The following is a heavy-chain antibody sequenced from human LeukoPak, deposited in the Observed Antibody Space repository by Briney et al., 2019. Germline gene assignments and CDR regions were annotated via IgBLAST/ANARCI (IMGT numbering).Heavy chain of an antibody. V-gene: IGHV4-4*02. CDR1: GVSISSSEW. D-gene: IGHD3-9*01. J-gene: IGHJ4*02. CDR3: GKTDIYFNPIDY. Sequence: KASETLSLTCAVSGVSISSSEWWIWVRQPPGQGLERIGEIHRDGRTRYNPSLKSRVTMSIDYSKNQFSLKVSSVTAADTAIYYCGKTDIYFNPIDYWGPGSLVTVSS. CDR2: IHRDGRT.